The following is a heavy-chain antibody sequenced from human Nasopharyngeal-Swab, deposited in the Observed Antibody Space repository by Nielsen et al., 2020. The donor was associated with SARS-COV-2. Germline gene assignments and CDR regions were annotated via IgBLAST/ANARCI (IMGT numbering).Heavy chain of an antibody. CDR2: INHSGST. CDR1: GGSFSGYY. V-gene: IGHV4-34*01. CDR3: ARGLNPRYCSSISCKWGGYYYYGMDV. Sequence: SETLSLTCAVYGGSFSGYYWSWIRQPPGKGLEWIGEINHSGSTNYNPSLKSRVTISVDTSKNQFSLKLSSVTAADTAVYYCARGLNPRYCSSISCKWGGYYYYGMDVWGQGTTVTVSS. D-gene: IGHD2-2*01. J-gene: IGHJ6*02.